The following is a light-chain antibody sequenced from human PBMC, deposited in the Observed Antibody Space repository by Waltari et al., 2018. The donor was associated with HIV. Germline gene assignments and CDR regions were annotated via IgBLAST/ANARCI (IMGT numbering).Light chain of an antibody. J-gene: IGLJ1*01. CDR3: QVWENSRDQS. Sequence: SYVLTQPPSVSLAPAETARITGAGSDLGRDHVHWYQQKSGQAPLLVIYDDRLRPSGIPARLSGSNSGNTATLTISRVEGADEADYYCQVWENSRDQSFGPGTRVTV. CDR1: DLGRDH. V-gene: IGLV3-21*01. CDR2: DDR.